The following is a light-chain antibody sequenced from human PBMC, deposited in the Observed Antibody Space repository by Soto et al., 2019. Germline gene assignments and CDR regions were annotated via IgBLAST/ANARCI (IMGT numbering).Light chain of an antibody. J-gene: IGKJ4*01. CDR3: MQARQTLT. CDR2: LGS. V-gene: IGKV2-28*01. Sequence: DIVMTQSPLSLPVTPGEPASISCRSSQSLLHSNGYNYLDWYLQKPGQSPQLLIYLGSNRGAGGPDRFRGSGSGTDFTLKISRVEAEDVGVYYCMQARQTLTFGGGTKVEIK. CDR1: QSLLHSNGYNY.